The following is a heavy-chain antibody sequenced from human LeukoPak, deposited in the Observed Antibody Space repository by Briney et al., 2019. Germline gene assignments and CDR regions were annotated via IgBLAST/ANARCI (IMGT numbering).Heavy chain of an antibody. CDR1: GGSISSGGYY. J-gene: IGHJ3*02. V-gene: IGHV4-31*03. D-gene: IGHD4-17*01. Sequence: SETLSLTCTVSGGSISSGGYYWSWLRQHPGKGLEWIGYIYYSGSTYYNPSLKSRVTISVDTSKNQFSLKLSSVTAADTAVYYCARGVDDYGDPDDAFDIWGQGTMVTVSS. CDR2: IYYSGST. CDR3: ARGVDDYGDPDDAFDI.